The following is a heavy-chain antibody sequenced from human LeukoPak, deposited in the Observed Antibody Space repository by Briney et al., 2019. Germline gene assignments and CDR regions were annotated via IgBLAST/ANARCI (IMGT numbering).Heavy chain of an antibody. CDR1: GDSVSSNSAA. Sequence: SQTLSLTCAISGDSVSSNSAAWNWIRQSPSRGLEWLGRTYYRSRWYNDYALYVKSRITINPGTSKNHFFLQLNSVTPEDTAVYYCARESADAFDIWGQGTMVTVSS. CDR2: TYYRSRWYN. V-gene: IGHV6-1*01. CDR3: ARESADAFDI. J-gene: IGHJ3*02.